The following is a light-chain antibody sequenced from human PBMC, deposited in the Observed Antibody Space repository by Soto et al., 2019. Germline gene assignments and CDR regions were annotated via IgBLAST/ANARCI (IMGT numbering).Light chain of an antibody. V-gene: IGLV2-14*01. CDR2: EVS. Sequence: QSALTQPASVSGSPGQSITISCTGTSSDVGGYNYVSWYQQHPGKAPTLMIYEVSNRPSGISNRISGSKSGNMASLTISGLQAEYEADYYFSSFTSINTWVFGGGTKLTVL. CDR3: SSFTSINTWV. CDR1: SSDVGGYNY. J-gene: IGLJ3*02.